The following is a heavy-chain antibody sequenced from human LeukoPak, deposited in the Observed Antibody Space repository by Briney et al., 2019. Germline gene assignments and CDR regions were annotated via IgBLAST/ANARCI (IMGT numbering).Heavy chain of an antibody. CDR2: INTNGSPT. J-gene: IGHJ6*04. Sequence: GGSLRLSCAASGFTFSSYWMHWVRQAPGKGLVWVARINTNGSPTQYADSVKGRFTISRDNAKNSLYLQMNSLRAEDTAVYYCAELGITMIGGVWGKGTTVTISS. V-gene: IGHV3-74*01. CDR3: AELGITMIGGV. CDR1: GFTFSSYW. D-gene: IGHD3-10*02.